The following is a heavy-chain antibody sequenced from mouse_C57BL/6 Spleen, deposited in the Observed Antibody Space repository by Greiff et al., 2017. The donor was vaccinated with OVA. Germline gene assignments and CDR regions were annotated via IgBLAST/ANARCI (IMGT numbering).Heavy chain of an antibody. J-gene: IGHJ2*01. CDR2: ISSGGDYI. D-gene: IGHD4-1*01. V-gene: IGHV5-9-1*02. Sequence: EVQGVESGEGLVKPGGSLKLSCAASGFTFSSYAMSWVRQTPEKRLEWVAYISSGGDYIYYADTVKGRFTISRDNARNTLYLQMSSLKSEDTAMYYCTRENPGPYYFDYWGQGTTLTVSS. CDR3: TRENPGPYYFDY. CDR1: GFTFSSYA.